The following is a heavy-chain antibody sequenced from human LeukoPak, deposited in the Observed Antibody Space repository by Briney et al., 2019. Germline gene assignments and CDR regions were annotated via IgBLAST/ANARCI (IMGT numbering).Heavy chain of an antibody. J-gene: IGHJ4*02. CDR1: GFTFSNYA. V-gene: IGHV3-23*01. Sequence: GGSLRLSCAASGFTFSNYAMTWVRQAPGKGLEWVSAISGSSRNTYYADSVKGRFTISRDNSKNTLYLQMNSLRVEDTAVYYCAKLGGYVIMFQFDYWGQGTLVTVSS. D-gene: IGHD5-12*01. CDR2: ISGSSRNT. CDR3: AKLGGYVIMFQFDY.